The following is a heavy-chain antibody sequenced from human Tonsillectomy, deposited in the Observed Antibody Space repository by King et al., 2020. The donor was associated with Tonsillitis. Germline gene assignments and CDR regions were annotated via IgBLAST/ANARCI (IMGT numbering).Heavy chain of an antibody. CDR3: ARHEVFPPGGRPAPFVFVF. Sequence: QLVQSGAEVKKPGESVKISCKGAGYSFTNYWIGWVRQMPGKGLEWMGVIYPGDSETRYSPSFQGQVTISADKSIRIVYLQWSSLKASDTAMYYCARHEVFPPGGRPAPFVFVFGGQGTLVTVSP. J-gene: IGHJ3*01. CDR1: GYSFTNYW. V-gene: IGHV5-51*01. CDR2: IYPGDSET. D-gene: IGHD1-26*01.